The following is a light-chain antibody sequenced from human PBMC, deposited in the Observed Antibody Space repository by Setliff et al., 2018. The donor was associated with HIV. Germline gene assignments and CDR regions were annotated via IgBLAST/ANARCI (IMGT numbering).Light chain of an antibody. CDR2: EVS. Sequence: SALTQPASVSGSPGQSITISCTGTSSDVGDYDFVSWFQQHQGKAPKLMIYEVSNRPSGVSNRFSGSKSGNTASLTISGLQAEDEADYYCNSYTGSSTVDVFGTGTKGTVL. J-gene: IGLJ1*01. CDR3: NSYTGSSTVDV. CDR1: SSDVGDYDF. V-gene: IGLV2-14*01.